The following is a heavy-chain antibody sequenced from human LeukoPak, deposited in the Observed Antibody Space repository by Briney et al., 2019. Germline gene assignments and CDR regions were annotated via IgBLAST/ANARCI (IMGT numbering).Heavy chain of an antibody. CDR2: ISAYNGNT. V-gene: IGHV1-18*01. D-gene: IGHD3-10*01. CDR1: GYTFTSYG. J-gene: IGHJ6*03. CDR3: ARGRGQDYYYYMDV. Sequence: ASVKVSCKASGYTFTSYGISWVRQAPGQGLEWMGWISAYNGNTNYAQKLQGRVTMATDTSTSTAYMELRSLRSDDTAVYYCARGRGQDYYYYMDVWGKGTTVTVSS.